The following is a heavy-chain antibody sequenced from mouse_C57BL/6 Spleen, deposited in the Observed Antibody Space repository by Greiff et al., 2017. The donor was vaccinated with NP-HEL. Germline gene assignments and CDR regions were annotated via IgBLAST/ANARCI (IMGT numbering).Heavy chain of an antibody. CDR1: GYTFTDYY. J-gene: IGHJ2*01. CDR3: ARRANPGNYCDY. D-gene: IGHD3-3*01. Sequence: EVQLQQSGPVLVKPGASVKMSCKASGYTFTDYYMNWVKQSHGKSLEWIGVINPYNGGTSYNQKFKGKATLTVDKSSSTAYMELNSLTSEDSAVYYCARRANPGNYCDYWGQGTTLTVSS. V-gene: IGHV1-19*01. CDR2: INPYNGGT.